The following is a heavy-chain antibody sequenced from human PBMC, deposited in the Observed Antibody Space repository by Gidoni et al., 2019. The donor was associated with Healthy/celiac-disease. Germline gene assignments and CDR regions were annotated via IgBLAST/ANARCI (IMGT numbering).Heavy chain of an antibody. CDR1: GFTFSSYA. V-gene: IGHV3-23*01. Sequence: EVQLLESGGGLVQPGGSLRLSCAASGFTFSSYAMSWVRQAPGKGLEWVSAISGSGGSTYYADSVKGRFTISRDNSKNTLYLQMNSLRAEDTAVYYCAKALPIGGSGYDIKGDFDYWGQGTLVTVSS. J-gene: IGHJ4*02. D-gene: IGHD5-12*01. CDR2: ISGSGGST. CDR3: AKALPIGGSGYDIKGDFDY.